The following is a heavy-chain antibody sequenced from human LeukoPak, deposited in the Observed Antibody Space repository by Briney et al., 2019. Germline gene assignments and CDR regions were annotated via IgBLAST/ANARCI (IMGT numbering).Heavy chain of an antibody. D-gene: IGHD3-10*01. CDR1: GYTFTSYD. J-gene: IGHJ4*02. CDR2: MNPNSGNT. V-gene: IGHV1-8*01. CDR3: ARGCRPYYYGSGSYSD. Sequence: ASVKVSCKASGYTFTSYDINWVRQATGQGLEWMGWMNPNSGNTGHAQKFQGRVTMTRNTSISTAYMELSSLRSEDTAVYYCARGCRPYYYGSGSYSDWGQGTLVTVSS.